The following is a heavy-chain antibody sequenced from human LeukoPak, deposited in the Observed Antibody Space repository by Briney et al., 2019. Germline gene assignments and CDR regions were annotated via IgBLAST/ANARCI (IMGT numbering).Heavy chain of an antibody. J-gene: IGHJ4*02. CDR1: GGSISSHY. D-gene: IGHD4-11*01. CDR2: IYYSGST. V-gene: IGHV4-59*11. Sequence: PSETLSLTCTVSGGSISSHYWSWIRQPPGKGLEWIGYIYYSGSTNYNPSLKSRVTISVDTSKNQFSLKLSSVTAADTAVYYCARETYSNHLFDYWGQGTLVTVSS. CDR3: ARETYSNHLFDY.